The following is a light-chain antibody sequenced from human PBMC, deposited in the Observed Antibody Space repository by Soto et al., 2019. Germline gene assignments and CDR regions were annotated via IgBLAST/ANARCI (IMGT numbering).Light chain of an antibody. J-gene: IGLJ1*01. CDR2: EVS. CDR3: SSYISRSRV. Sequence: QSALTQPASVSGSPGQSITISCTGTSSDVGGYNYVSWYQQHPGKAPKLMIYEVSNRPSGVSNRFSGPKSGNTASLTISGLQAEDEADYYCSSYISRSRVFGTGTKLTVL. CDR1: SSDVGGYNY. V-gene: IGLV2-14*01.